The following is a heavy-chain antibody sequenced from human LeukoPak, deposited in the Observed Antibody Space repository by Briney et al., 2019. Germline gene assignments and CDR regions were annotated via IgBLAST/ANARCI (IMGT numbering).Heavy chain of an antibody. Sequence: ASVKVSCKASGGTFSSYAISWVRQAPGQGLEWMGGIIPIFGTANYAQKFQGRVTITADESTSTAYMELSSLRSEDTAMYYCARAGCSGGSCYATNWYFDLWGRGTLVTVSS. J-gene: IGHJ2*01. D-gene: IGHD2-15*01. V-gene: IGHV1-69*01. CDR1: GGTFSSYA. CDR3: ARAGCSGGSCYATNWYFDL. CDR2: IIPIFGTA.